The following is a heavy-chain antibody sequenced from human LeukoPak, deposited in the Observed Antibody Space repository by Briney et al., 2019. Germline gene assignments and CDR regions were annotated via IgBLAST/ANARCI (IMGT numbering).Heavy chain of an antibody. D-gene: IGHD4-23*01. Sequence: VASVTVSCTASGYTFTGYYMHWVRQAPGKGLEWMGWINPNSGSTNYAQKFPGRVTTTRDMSISTPYMELSRRRSDDTAVYYCARVGGNAGLGAFDIWGQGTMVTVSS. CDR1: GYTFTGYY. J-gene: IGHJ3*02. V-gene: IGHV1-2*02. CDR2: INPNSGST. CDR3: ARVGGNAGLGAFDI.